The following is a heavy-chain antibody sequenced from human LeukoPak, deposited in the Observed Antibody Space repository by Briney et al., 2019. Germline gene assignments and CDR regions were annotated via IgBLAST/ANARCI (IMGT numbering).Heavy chain of an antibody. CDR2: ISYDGSKK. CDR1: GFTFSSYG. Sequence: PGRALRLSCAASGFTFSSYGMHWVRQAPGKGLEWVAVISYDGSKKYHADSVKGRFTISRDNSKNTMYLQMNSLRTEDTAVYYCATRQVDYWGQGTLVTVSS. J-gene: IGHJ4*02. CDR3: ATRQVDY. V-gene: IGHV3-30*03.